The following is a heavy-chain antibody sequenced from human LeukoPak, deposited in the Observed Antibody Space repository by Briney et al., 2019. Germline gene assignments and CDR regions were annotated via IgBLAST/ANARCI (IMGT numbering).Heavy chain of an antibody. D-gene: IGHD3-22*01. CDR1: GGTFSSYA. J-gene: IGHJ3*02. V-gene: IGHV1-69*13. Sequence: ASVKVSCKASGGTFSSYAISWVRQAPGEGLEWMGGIIPIFGTANYAQKFQGRVTITADESTSTAYMELSSLRSEDTAVYYCARDSITMTAFDIWGQGTMVTVSS. CDR3: ARDSITMTAFDI. CDR2: IIPIFGTA.